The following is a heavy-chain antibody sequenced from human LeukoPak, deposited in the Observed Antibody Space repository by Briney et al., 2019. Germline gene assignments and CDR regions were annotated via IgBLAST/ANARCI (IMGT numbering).Heavy chain of an antibody. Sequence: SETLSLTCAVYGGSLSGYYWSWIRKPPGKGLEWIGEINHSGSTNYNPSLKSRVTISVDTSKNQFSLKLSSVTAADTAVYYCARGRFEFRGRKNMVRGVIMTYFDYWGQGTLVTVSS. CDR2: INHSGST. V-gene: IGHV4-34*01. CDR1: GGSLSGYY. CDR3: ARGRFEFRGRKNMVRGVIMTYFDY. J-gene: IGHJ4*02. D-gene: IGHD3-10*01.